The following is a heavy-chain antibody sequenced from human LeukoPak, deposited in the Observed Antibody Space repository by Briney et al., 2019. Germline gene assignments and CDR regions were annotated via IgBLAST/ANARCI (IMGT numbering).Heavy chain of an antibody. CDR2: IYYSGSS. J-gene: IGHJ5*02. CDR1: GGSISSYY. CDR3: ARVNGKFDP. D-gene: IGHD1-14*01. Sequence: SETLSLTCTVSGGSISSYYWSWIRQPPGKGLEWIGYIYYSGSSNYNPSLKSRVTISVDTSKNQFSLKLSSVTAADTAVYYCARVNGKFDPWGQGTLVTVSS. V-gene: IGHV4-59*01.